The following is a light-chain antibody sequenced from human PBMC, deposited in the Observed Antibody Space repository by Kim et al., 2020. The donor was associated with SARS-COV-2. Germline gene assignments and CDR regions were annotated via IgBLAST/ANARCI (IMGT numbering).Light chain of an antibody. J-gene: IGKJ4*01. Sequence: SPGVTATLSCRASQSVSSSYLAWYQQKPGQAPRLLIYGASSRATGIPDRFSGSGSGTDFTLTISRLEPEDFAVYYCQQYGSSPLTFGGGTKVDIK. CDR2: GAS. CDR1: QSVSSSY. V-gene: IGKV3-20*01. CDR3: QQYGSSPLT.